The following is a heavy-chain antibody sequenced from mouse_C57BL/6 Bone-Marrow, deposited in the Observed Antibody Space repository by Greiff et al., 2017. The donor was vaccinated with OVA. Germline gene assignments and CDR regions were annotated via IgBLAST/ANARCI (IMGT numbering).Heavy chain of an antibody. Sequence: QVQLKESGPGLVAPSQCLSITCTASGFSFTSYAISWVRQPPGKGLEWLGVIWTGGGTNYYSAHKSRLSISKDNSKSQVFLKMNSLQTDDTARYYCARDSSGPDYWGQGTTLTVSS. CDR2: IWTGGGT. V-gene: IGHV2-9-1*01. D-gene: IGHD3-2*02. J-gene: IGHJ2*01. CDR3: ARDSSGPDY. CDR1: GFSFTSYA.